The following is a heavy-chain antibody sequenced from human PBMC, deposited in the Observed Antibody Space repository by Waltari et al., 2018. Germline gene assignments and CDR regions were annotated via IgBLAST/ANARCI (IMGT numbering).Heavy chain of an antibody. D-gene: IGHD2-2*01. CDR3: ARDSSTSWDV. Sequence: QVQLQQWGAGLLKPSETLSLTCAVYGGSFSGYYWSWIRQPPGKGLEWIGEINHSGSTNYNPSLKSRVTISVDTSKNQFSLKLSSVTAADTAVYYCARDSSTSWDVWGQGTTVTVSS. J-gene: IGHJ6*02. CDR2: INHSGST. CDR1: GGSFSGYY. V-gene: IGHV4-34*01.